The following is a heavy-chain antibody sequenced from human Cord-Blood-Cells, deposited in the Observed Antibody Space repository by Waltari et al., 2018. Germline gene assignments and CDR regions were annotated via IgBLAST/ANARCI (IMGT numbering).Heavy chain of an antibody. CDR3: ARVLPRYYDFWSGYNWFDP. CDR1: GGSFRGYS. J-gene: IGHJ5*02. CDR2: INHSGST. D-gene: IGHD3-3*01. V-gene: IGHV4-34*01. Sequence: QVQLQQWGAGLLKPSETLSLTCAVYGGSFRGYSWSWIRQPPGKGLEWIGEINHSGSTNYNPSLKSRVTISVDTSKNQFSLKLSSVTAADTAVYYCARVLPRYYDFWSGYNWFDPWGQGTLVTVSS.